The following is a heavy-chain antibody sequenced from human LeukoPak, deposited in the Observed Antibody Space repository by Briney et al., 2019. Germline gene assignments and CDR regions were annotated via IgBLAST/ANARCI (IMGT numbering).Heavy chain of an antibody. D-gene: IGHD5-18*01. CDR2: VSSGHHA. V-gene: IGHV3-13*01. Sequence: PGGSLRLSCTASGLTLGGHDMHWVRQSTGEGLEWVAAVSSGHHAFYAGSVKGRFTVSREDAKNSLYLQMNSLRAGDTAVYYCVREARGYHYTYFDYWGQGSLVTVSS. CDR1: GLTLGGHD. J-gene: IGHJ4*02. CDR3: VREARGYHYTYFDY.